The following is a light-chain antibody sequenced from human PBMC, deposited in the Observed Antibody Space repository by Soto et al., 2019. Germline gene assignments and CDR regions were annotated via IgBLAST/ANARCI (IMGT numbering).Light chain of an antibody. CDR1: SSVAGSYNL. V-gene: IGLV2-23*02. CDR2: EVS. CDR3: CSYAGSSTHV. Sequence: QSVLTQPASVSGSPGQSITIACTGTSSVAGSYNLVSWYQQHPGKAPKLMIYEVSKRPSGVSNRFSGSKSGNTASLTISGLQAEDEAEYYCCSYAGSSTHVFGTGTKVTVL. J-gene: IGLJ1*01.